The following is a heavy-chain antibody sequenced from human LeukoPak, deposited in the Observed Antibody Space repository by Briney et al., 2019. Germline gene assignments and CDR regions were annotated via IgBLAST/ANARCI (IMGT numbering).Heavy chain of an antibody. D-gene: IGHD2-15*01. CDR1: GGSTSSYY. V-gene: IGHV4-59*01. J-gene: IGHJ4*02. Sequence: SETLSLTCTVSGGSTSSYYWTWIRQPPGKGLEWIGYVSYSGNTNYNPSLKSRVTISVDTSKNQFSLNLSSVTAADTAVYYCARVGSGHFDFWGQGTLVTVSS. CDR2: VSYSGNT. CDR3: ARVGSGHFDF.